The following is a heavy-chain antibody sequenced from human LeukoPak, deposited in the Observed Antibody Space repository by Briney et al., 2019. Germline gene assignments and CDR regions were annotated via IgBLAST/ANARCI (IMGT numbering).Heavy chain of an antibody. Sequence: GRSLRLSCAASGFTFSSYGMHWVRQSPGRGLEWVSFISFDGSNEFYADSLKGRFTISRDNSKDTLYLQMDSLRAEDTALYYCTREEHDYVWGSYRYYYYYGIDVWGQGTTVTVSS. CDR2: ISFDGSNE. CDR3: TREEHDYVWGSYRYYYYYGIDV. V-gene: IGHV3-30*03. J-gene: IGHJ6*02. D-gene: IGHD3-16*02. CDR1: GFTFSSYG.